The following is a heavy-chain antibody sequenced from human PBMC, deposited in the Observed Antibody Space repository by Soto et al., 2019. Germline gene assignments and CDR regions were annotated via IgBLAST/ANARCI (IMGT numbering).Heavy chain of an antibody. J-gene: IGHJ6*02. CDR1: GYSFTSYW. CDR2: IDPSDSYT. V-gene: IGHV5-10-1*01. D-gene: IGHD6-13*01. CDR3: ARQGEYSSSPYYYYYGMDV. Sequence: GESLKISCKGSGYSFTSYWISWVRQMPGKGLEWMGRIDPSDSYTNYSPSFQGHVTISADKSISTAYLQWSSLKASDTAMYYCARQGEYSSSPYYYYYGMDVWGQGTTVTVSS.